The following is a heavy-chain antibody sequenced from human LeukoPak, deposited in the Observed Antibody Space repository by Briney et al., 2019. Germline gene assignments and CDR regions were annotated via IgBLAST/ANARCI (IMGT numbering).Heavy chain of an antibody. V-gene: IGHV3-74*01. Sequence: PGGSLRLSFAASGLSFSSYWMHWVRQAPGKGLVWVSRISTDGSGTDYADSVKGRFTISRDNAKNTLYLQMNSLKAEDTAMYYCTVNIGSGTYGNFQFWGQGTLVTVSS. J-gene: IGHJ1*01. CDR3: TVNIGSGTYGNFQF. CDR2: ISTDGSGT. CDR1: GLSFSSYW. D-gene: IGHD3-10*01.